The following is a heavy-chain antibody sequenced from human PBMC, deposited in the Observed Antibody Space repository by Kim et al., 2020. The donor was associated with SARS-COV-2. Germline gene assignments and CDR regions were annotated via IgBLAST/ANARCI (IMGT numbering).Heavy chain of an antibody. Sequence: KWYNDYAVAVKSRITINPDTSKNQFSLQLNSVTPEDTAVYYCARGDAFDIWGQGTMVTVSS. CDR3: ARGDAFDI. J-gene: IGHJ3*02. V-gene: IGHV6-1*01. CDR2: KWYN.